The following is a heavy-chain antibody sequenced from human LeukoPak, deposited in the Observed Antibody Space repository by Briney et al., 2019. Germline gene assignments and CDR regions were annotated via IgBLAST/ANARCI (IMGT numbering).Heavy chain of an antibody. J-gene: IGHJ4*02. D-gene: IGHD2-8*01. CDR3: ASLPFCSHGLCYTHYSFDY. Sequence: SETLSLTCTVSGGSISNYYWSWIRQPPGKGLEWIGNIYYSGSTNYNPSLKSRVTMSVDTSKNQFSLKLSSVTAADTAVYYCASLPFCSHGLCYTHYSFDYWGQGTQVTVSS. CDR1: GGSISNYY. CDR2: IYYSGST. V-gene: IGHV4-59*08.